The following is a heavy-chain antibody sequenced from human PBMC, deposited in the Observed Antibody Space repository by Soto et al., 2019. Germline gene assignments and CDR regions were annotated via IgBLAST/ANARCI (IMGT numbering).Heavy chain of an antibody. J-gene: IGHJ4*02. CDR1: GDSVSRYGAT. CDR3: ARGTKFLVAGYYFAS. CDR2: TYYKSERYT. D-gene: IGHD2-8*01. Sequence: QVQLQESGPGLLKPSQTLSLSCAISGDSVSRYGATWNRSRQSPSRGLDWLGRTYYKSERYTDHGDSVRGSVRMNAYTANNQFSLQFKSVSHELWAVDFCARGTKFLVAGYYFASWGQAIHVTLSS. V-gene: IGHV6-1*01.